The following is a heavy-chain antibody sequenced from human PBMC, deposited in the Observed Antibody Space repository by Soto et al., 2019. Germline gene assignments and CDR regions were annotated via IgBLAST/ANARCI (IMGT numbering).Heavy chain of an antibody. Sequence: GGSLTLSCAASGFTFSSDCLNWVWQPPGKGLGWVANRKKDESEKYYVNSVKGRLTTSTDNAKKTLYLQMNSPITAEATVEYCVRRDYWGQGTLVTVSS. D-gene: IGHD4-17*01. CDR2: RKKDESEK. J-gene: IGHJ4*02. V-gene: IGHV3-7*01. CDR1: GFTFSSDC. CDR3: VRRDY.